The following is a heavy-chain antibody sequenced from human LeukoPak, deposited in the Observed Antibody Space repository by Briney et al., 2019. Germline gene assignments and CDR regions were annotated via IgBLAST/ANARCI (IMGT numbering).Heavy chain of an antibody. CDR3: ARAPSGVAPYYFDY. CDR2: INPNSGGT. Sequence: ASVKVFCKASGYTFTGYYMHWVRQAPGQGLEWMGWINPNSGGTNYAQKFQGWVTMTRDTSISTAYMELSRLRSDDTAVYYCARAPSGVAPYYFDYWGQGTLVTVSS. CDR1: GYTFTGYY. V-gene: IGHV1-2*04. J-gene: IGHJ4*02. D-gene: IGHD2-15*01.